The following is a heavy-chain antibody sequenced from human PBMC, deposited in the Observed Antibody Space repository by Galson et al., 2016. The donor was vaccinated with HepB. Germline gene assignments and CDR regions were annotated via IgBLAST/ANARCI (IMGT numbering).Heavy chain of an antibody. CDR2: IYYSGST. V-gene: IGHV4-39*01. D-gene: IGHD6-19*01. Sequence: ETLSLTCTVSTVSITIDTYYWGWIRQPPGRGLEWIGTIYYSGSTYYNPSLKSRVTISVDTSRNQFSLKFGSVTAADTAVYYCARISSGWVDSWGQGTLVTVSS. CDR3: ARISSGWVDS. CDR1: TVSITIDTYY. J-gene: IGHJ4*02.